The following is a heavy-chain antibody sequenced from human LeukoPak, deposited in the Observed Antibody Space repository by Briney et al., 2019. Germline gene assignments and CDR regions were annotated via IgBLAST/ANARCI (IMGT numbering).Heavy chain of an antibody. Sequence: GASVKVSCKASGGTFSSYAISWVRQAPGQGLEWMGGIIPIFGTANYAQKFQGRVTITADESTSTAYMELCSLRSEDTAVYYCARGYGGNSEYFQHWGQGTLVTVSS. CDR3: ARGYGGNSEYFQH. CDR2: IIPIFGTA. D-gene: IGHD4-23*01. V-gene: IGHV1-69*13. CDR1: GGTFSSYA. J-gene: IGHJ1*01.